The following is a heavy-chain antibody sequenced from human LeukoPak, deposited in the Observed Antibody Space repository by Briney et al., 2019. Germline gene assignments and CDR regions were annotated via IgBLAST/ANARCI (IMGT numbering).Heavy chain of an antibody. CDR2: ISAYNGNT. Sequence: GASVTVSCKASGYTFTSYGISWVRQAPGQGLEWMGWISAYNGNTNYAQKLQGRVTMTTDTSTSTAYMELRSLRSDDTAVYYCARNRNHPSHRGFDYWGQGTLVTVSS. CDR3: ARNRNHPSHRGFDY. D-gene: IGHD1-14*01. CDR1: GYTFTSYG. J-gene: IGHJ4*02. V-gene: IGHV1-18*01.